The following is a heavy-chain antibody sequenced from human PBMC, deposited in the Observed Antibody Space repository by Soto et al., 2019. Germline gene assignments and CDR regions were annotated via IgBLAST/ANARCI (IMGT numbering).Heavy chain of an antibody. CDR1: RGSINNSY. Sequence: PSETLSLTCTVSRGSINNSYWTWIRQPPGKRLEWIGYIHYTGTTNHNPSLRGRVTMSVDTSKNQFSLKLSSVTAADTAVFYCERHGEYRGSFDYWSQGTLDIVSS. CDR2: IHYTGTT. J-gene: IGHJ4*02. V-gene: IGHV4-59*08. D-gene: IGHD3-10*01. CDR3: ERHGEYRGSFDY.